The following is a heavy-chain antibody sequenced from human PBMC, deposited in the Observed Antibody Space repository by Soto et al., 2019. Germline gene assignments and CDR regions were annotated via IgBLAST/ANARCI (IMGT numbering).Heavy chain of an antibody. J-gene: IGHJ4*02. CDR1: XXSLSTTGVG. CDR3: AHRGGATVGLYYFDY. V-gene: IGHV2-5*01. D-gene: IGHD3-16*01. Sequence: ESGPTLVKPTQTLTLTCTXXXXSLSTTGVGVSXXXXXXXXXXXWLALIYWHDDKRYSPSLKSRLTITKDTSKNQVVLTMTNMDPVDTATYYCAHRGGATVGLYYFDYWGQGALVTVSS. CDR2: IYWHDDK.